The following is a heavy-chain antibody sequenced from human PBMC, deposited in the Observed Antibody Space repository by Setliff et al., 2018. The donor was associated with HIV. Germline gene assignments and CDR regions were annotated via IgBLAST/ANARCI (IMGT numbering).Heavy chain of an antibody. V-gene: IGHV4-39*01. CDR3: ARQDSSAWGLFQH. CDR1: GGSISSSDYY. J-gene: IGHJ1*01. CDR2: ILYIGST. Sequence: PSETLSLTCTVSGGSISSSDYYWGWIRQPPGKGLEWIGSILYIGSTYYNPSLKSRVTIFVDTSKNQFSLRRNSVTVADTAGYYWARQDSSAWGLFQHWGQGTLVTVSS. D-gene: IGHD6-19*01.